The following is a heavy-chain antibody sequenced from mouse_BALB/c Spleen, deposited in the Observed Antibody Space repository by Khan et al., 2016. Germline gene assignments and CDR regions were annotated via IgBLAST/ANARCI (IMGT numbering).Heavy chain of an antibody. CDR2: INTHSGVP. J-gene: IGHJ3*01. CDR1: GYTFTTAG. V-gene: IGHV9-4*02. CDR3: ARGETWRDFAY. Sequence: QLQLVQSGPELKKPGETVRISCKASGYTFTTAGMQWVQKMPGKGLKWIGWINTHSGVPKYAEDFKGRFAFSLETSASTAYLQISNLKNEDTDGNGRARGETWRDFAYWGQGTLIAVSS.